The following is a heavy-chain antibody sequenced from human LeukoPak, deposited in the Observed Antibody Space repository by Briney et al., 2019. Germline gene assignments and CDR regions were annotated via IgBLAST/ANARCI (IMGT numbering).Heavy chain of an antibody. V-gene: IGHV4-59*12. CDR3: ARDTYSSSSGNYFDY. D-gene: IGHD6-6*01. CDR2: IYYSGST. CDR1: GGSISSYN. J-gene: IGHJ4*02. Sequence: PSETLSLTCTVSGGSISSYNWNWIRQPPGKGLEWIGYIYYSGSTNYNPSLKSRVTISVDTSRNQFSLRLSSVTAADTAVYYCARDTYSSSSGNYFDYWGQGTLVTVSS.